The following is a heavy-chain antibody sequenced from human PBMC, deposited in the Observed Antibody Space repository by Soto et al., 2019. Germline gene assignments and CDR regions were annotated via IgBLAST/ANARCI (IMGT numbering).Heavy chain of an antibody. Sequence: GGSLRLSCAASGFTFSNAWMSWVRQAPGKGLEWVGRIKSKTDGGTTDYAAPVKGRFTISRDDSKSTLYLQMNSLKTEDTAVYYCTTYYSGSYFSDYWGQGTLVTVSS. V-gene: IGHV3-15*01. CDR3: TTYYSGSYFSDY. CDR2: IKSKTDGGTT. CDR1: GFTFSNAW. J-gene: IGHJ4*02. D-gene: IGHD1-26*01.